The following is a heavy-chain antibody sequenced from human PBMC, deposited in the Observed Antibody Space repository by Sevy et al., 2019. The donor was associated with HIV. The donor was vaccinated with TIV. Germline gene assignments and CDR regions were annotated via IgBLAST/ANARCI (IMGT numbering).Heavy chain of an antibody. D-gene: IGHD3-22*01. Sequence: GGSLRLSCAASGFTFSSYGMHWVRQAPGKGLEWVAVISYDGSNKYYAHSVKGRFTISRDNSKNTLYLQMNSLRAEDTAVYYCAKGKYYYDSSGYYSDPSVDYWGQGTLVTVSS. CDR3: AKGKYYYDSSGYYSDPSVDY. CDR2: ISYDGSNK. V-gene: IGHV3-30*18. CDR1: GFTFSSYG. J-gene: IGHJ4*02.